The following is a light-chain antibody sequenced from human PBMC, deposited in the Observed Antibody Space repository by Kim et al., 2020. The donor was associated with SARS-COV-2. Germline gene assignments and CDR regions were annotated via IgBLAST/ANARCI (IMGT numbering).Light chain of an antibody. V-gene: IGKV1-6*01. CDR2: GAS. Sequence: SASVGDRVTITCRESQDIRNDLGWYQHKSGQAPKVLIYGASTLQSGVPSRFSGSGSGTDFTLTISSLQPEDFATYYCLQDYSYPRTFGQGNKVEIK. CDR1: QDIRND. J-gene: IGKJ1*01. CDR3: LQDYSYPRT.